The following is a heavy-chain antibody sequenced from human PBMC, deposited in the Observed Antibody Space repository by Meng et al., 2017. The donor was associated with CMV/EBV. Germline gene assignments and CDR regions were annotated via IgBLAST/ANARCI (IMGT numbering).Heavy chain of an antibody. V-gene: IGHV4-34*01. Sequence: SQTLSLTCAVYGGSFSSYYWSWIRQPPGKGLEWIGEINRSGSANYNPSLKSRVSISVDTSKNQFSLKLSSVTAADTAVYYCARGRGNDFWSGYSTTEFDPWGQGTLVTVSS. CDR3: ARGRGNDFWSGYSTTEFDP. CDR2: INRSGSA. CDR1: GGSFSSYY. J-gene: IGHJ5*02. D-gene: IGHD3-3*01.